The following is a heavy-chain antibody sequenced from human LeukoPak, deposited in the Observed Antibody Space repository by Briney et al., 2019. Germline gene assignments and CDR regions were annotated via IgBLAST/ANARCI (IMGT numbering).Heavy chain of an antibody. CDR3: ARDSGYSAFDY. Sequence: GGSLRLSCAASGLAFSSSWMAWVRQAPGKGLEWVANMNPDGSTKNYVDSVRGRFTISRDNAKNSLYLQMNSLRADDTAVYYCARDSGYSAFDYWGQGTLVTVSS. CDR2: MNPDGSTK. J-gene: IGHJ4*02. CDR1: GLAFSSSW. V-gene: IGHV3-7*05. D-gene: IGHD5-12*01.